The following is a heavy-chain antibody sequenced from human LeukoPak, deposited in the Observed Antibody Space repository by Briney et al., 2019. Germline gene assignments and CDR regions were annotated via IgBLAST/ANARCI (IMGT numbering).Heavy chain of an antibody. CDR1: GYTFTSYA. V-gene: IGHV1-2*02. Sequence: ASVKVSCKASGYTFTSYAMHWVRQAPGQRLEWMGWINPNSGGTNYAQKFQGRVTMTRDTSISTAYMELSRLRSDDTALYYCARGVAVTALPYYYYYVDVWGKGTTVTISS. J-gene: IGHJ6*03. D-gene: IGHD2-21*02. CDR2: INPNSGGT. CDR3: ARGVAVTALPYYYYYVDV.